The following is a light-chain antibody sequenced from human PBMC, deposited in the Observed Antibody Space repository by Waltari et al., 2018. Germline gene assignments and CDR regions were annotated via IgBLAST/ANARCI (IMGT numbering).Light chain of an antibody. V-gene: IGKV1-9*01. J-gene: IGKJ2*01. Sequence: DIQLTQSPSFLSASVGDRVTNTRRASQGISSYLAWYQQRPGKAPKIMIYSASTLESGVPSRFSGSGSGTEFTLTISSLQPEDLATYYCQQFSSYPYTFGQGTKLEFK. CDR3: QQFSSYPYT. CDR1: QGISSY. CDR2: SAS.